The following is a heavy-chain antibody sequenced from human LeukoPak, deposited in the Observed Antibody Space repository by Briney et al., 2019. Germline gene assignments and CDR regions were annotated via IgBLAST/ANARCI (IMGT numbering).Heavy chain of an antibody. CDR2: INHSGST. D-gene: IGHD4-17*01. Sequence: SETLSLTCAVYGGSFSVYYWSWIRQPPGKGLEWIGEINHSGSTNYNPSLKSRVTISVDTSKNQFSLKLSSVTAADTAVYYCARVGSAVTTTRHYYYYYMDVWGKGTTVTVSS. CDR1: GGSFSVYY. V-gene: IGHV4-34*01. CDR3: ARVGSAVTTTRHYYYYYMDV. J-gene: IGHJ6*03.